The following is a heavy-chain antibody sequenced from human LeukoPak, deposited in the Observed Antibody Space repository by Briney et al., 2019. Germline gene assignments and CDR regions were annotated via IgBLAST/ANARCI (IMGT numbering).Heavy chain of an antibody. CDR3: VRDSARLGELSLYGSYYSDY. J-gene: IGHJ4*02. D-gene: IGHD3-16*02. V-gene: IGHV3-11*01. CDR2: ISSSGSTI. Sequence: GGSLRLSCAASGFTFSDYYMSWIRQAPGKGLEWISYISSSGSTIYYADSVKGRFTISRDNAKNSLYLQMNSLRAEDTAVYYCVRDSARLGELSLYGSYYSDYWGQGTLVTVSS. CDR1: GFTFSDYY.